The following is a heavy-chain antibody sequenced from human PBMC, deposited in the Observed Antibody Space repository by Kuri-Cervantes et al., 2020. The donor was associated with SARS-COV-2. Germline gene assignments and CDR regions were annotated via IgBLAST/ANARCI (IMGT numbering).Heavy chain of an antibody. CDR3: ARDIAVAGTGFDY. Sequence: SETLSLTCAVSGHSISSGYYWGWIRQSPGKGLEWIGSLYRSGSTYYNPSLKSRVTISADTSKNQFSLKLSSVTAADTAVYYCARDIAVAGTGFDYWGQGTLVTVSS. V-gene: IGHV4-38-2*01. CDR1: GHSISSGYY. D-gene: IGHD6-19*01. J-gene: IGHJ4*02. CDR2: LYRSGST.